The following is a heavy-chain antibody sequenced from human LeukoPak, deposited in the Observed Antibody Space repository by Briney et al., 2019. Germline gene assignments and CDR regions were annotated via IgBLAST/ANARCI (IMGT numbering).Heavy chain of an antibody. J-gene: IGHJ6*03. Sequence: GASVKVSCKASGYTFTSYGISWVRQAPGQGLEWMGWISAYNGNTNYAQKLQGRVTMTTDTSTSTAYMELRSLRSDDTAVYYCAREWYSSSWYWAHYYYMDVWGKGTTVTVSS. CDR2: ISAYNGNT. CDR3: AREWYSSSWYWAHYYYMDV. CDR1: GYTFTSYG. V-gene: IGHV1-18*01. D-gene: IGHD6-13*01.